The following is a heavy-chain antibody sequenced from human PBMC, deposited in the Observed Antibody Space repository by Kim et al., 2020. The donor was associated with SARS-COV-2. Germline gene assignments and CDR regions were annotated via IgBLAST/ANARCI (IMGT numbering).Heavy chain of an antibody. CDR3: ARDRGHYDILTGYLSGFDP. J-gene: IGHJ5*02. Sequence: ASVKVSCKASGYTFTSYYMHWVRQAPGQGLEWMGIINPSGGSTSYAQKFQGRVTMTRDTSTSTVYMELSSLRSEDTAVYYCARDRGHYDILTGYLSGFDPWGQGTLVTVSS. CDR2: INPSGGST. CDR1: GYTFTSYY. V-gene: IGHV1-46*01. D-gene: IGHD3-9*01.